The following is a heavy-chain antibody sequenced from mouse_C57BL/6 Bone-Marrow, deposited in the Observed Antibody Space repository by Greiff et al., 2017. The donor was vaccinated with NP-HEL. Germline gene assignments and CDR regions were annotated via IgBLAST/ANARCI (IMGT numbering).Heavy chain of an antibody. D-gene: IGHD1-1*01. Sequence: QVQLQQPGAELVKPGASVKLSCKASGYTFTSYWMHWVKQRPGQGLEWIGMIHPNSGSTNYHEKFKSKATLTVDKSSSTAYMQLSSLTSEDSAVYYGAMNGHYYGSSYAMDYWGQGTSVTVSS. V-gene: IGHV1-64*01. J-gene: IGHJ4*01. CDR1: GYTFTSYW. CDR3: AMNGHYYGSSYAMDY. CDR2: IHPNSGST.